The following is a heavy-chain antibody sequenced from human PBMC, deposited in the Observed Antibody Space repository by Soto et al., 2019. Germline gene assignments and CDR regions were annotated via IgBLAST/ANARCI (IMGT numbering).Heavy chain of an antibody. J-gene: IGHJ3*02. Sequence: PSETLSLTCTVSGGSISNKYCSWIRQPAGKGLEWIGRMSSSGVTNYSPSFKSRVTMSVDMSKNQFSLKLSSVTATDAAVYYCARALDSSGWYGDDAFDIWGQGTMVTVSS. V-gene: IGHV4-4*07. CDR1: GGSISNKY. D-gene: IGHD6-19*01. CDR3: ARALDSSGWYGDDAFDI. CDR2: MSSSGVT.